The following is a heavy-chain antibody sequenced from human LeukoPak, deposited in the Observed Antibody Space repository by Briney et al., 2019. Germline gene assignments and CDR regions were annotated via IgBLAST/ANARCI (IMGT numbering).Heavy chain of an antibody. J-gene: IGHJ4*02. D-gene: IGHD3-22*01. CDR2: INPDSGDT. V-gene: IGHV1-2*02. Sequence: ASVKVSCKASGYTFSDNFMHWVRQAPGQGLEWMGWINPDSGDTNYAQKFQGRVTMNRDTSISSAYIELSRLRSDDTAVYYCARARTYHYDSSGYDYDYWGQGTLVTVSS. CDR3: ARARTYHYDSSGYDYDY. CDR1: GYTFSDNF.